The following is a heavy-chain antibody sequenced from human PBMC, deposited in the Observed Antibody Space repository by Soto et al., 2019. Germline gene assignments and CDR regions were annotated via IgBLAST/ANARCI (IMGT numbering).Heavy chain of an antibody. V-gene: IGHV4-31*03. Sequence: SETLSLTCTVSGDAIYIGGYYWTWIRQHPGKGLEWIGYIYHTGKTYYNPSLESRVTMSVDTSKNQFSLKLASVTAADKAVYYCETEGSSTANCIDTWGQGTLVTVSS. CDR2: IYHTGKT. CDR3: ETEGSSTANCIDT. D-gene: IGHD2-2*01. J-gene: IGHJ5*02. CDR1: GDAIYIGGYY.